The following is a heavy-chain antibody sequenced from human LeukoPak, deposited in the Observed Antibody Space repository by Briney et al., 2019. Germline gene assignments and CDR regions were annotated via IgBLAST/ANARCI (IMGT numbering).Heavy chain of an antibody. D-gene: IGHD2-15*01. V-gene: IGHV3-48*03. J-gene: IGHJ4*02. CDR1: GFTFSSYE. CDR3: ARVVARLFYFDY. CDR2: IGSSDRTK. Sequence: LAAGTLRLSCVASGFTFSSYEMNWVRQAPGKGLEWVAYIGSSDRTKHYADSVKGRFTISRDNAKNSLYLQMNSLRAEDTAIYYCARVVARLFYFDYWGQGTLATVSS.